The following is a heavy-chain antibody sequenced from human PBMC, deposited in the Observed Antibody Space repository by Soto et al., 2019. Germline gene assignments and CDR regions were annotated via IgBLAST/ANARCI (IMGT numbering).Heavy chain of an antibody. D-gene: IGHD3-10*01. V-gene: IGHV3-33*01. Sequence: QVQLVESGGGVVQPGRSLRLSCAASGFTFSSYGMHWVRQAPGKGLGWVAVIWYDGSNKYYADTVKGRFTISIDNSKNTLYLQMNSLRAEDTAVYYCARGFLHTPMDVWGQGTTVTFSS. J-gene: IGHJ6*02. CDR2: IWYDGSNK. CDR3: ARGFLHTPMDV. CDR1: GFTFSSYG.